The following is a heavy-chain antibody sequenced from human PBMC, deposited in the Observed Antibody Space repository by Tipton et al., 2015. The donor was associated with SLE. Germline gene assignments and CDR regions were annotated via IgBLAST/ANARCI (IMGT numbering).Heavy chain of an antibody. Sequence: LRLSCTVSGGSISGYYWSWVRQPPGQGLEWIGYIHYRGSTNYNPSLKSRVTISVDTSKNQFSLKLTSVTAADTAVYYCARGVLRPFDYWGQGTLVTVSS. V-gene: IGHV4-59*12. CDR3: ARGVLRPFDY. CDR2: IHYRGST. D-gene: IGHD1-1*01. J-gene: IGHJ4*02. CDR1: GGSISGYY.